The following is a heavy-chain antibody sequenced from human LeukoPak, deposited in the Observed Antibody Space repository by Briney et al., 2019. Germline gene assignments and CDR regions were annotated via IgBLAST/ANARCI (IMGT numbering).Heavy chain of an antibody. V-gene: IGHV3-30*18. CDR2: ISYDGSNK. Sequence: GGSLRLSCAAFGFTFSSYGTHWIRQAPGKGLEWVAVISYDGSNKYYADSVKGRFTISRDNSKNTLYLQMNSLRAEDTAVYYCAKAPYMAPYYYGMDVWGQGTTVTVSS. CDR3: AKAPYMAPYYYGMDV. J-gene: IGHJ6*02. CDR1: GFTFSSYG. D-gene: IGHD1-14*01.